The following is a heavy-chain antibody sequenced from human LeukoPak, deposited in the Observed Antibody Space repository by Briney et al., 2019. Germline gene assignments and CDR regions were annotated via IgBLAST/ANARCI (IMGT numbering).Heavy chain of an antibody. J-gene: IGHJ4*02. CDR3: ARDIFTPYDSPPHYFDY. D-gene: IGHD3-3*01. CDR2: ISGTGGST. Sequence: PGGSLRLSCAASGFTFSNYAMSWVRQAPGKGLEWVSAISGTGGSTYYADSVKGRFTISRDNAKNSLYLQMNSLRAEDTAVYYCARDIFTPYDSPPHYFDYWGQGTLVTVSS. V-gene: IGHV3-23*01. CDR1: GFTFSNYA.